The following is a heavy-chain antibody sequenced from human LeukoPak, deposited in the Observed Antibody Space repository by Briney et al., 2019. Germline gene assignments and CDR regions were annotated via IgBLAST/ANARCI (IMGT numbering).Heavy chain of an antibody. D-gene: IGHD1-26*01. CDR3: ARTRLRGSDWDAFDI. CDR1: GFTFDDYG. V-gene: IGHV3-20*04. J-gene: IGHJ3*02. Sequence: GGSLRLSCAASGFTFDDYGMSWVRQAPGKGLEWVSGINWNGGSTGYADSVKGRFTISRDNAENSLYLQMNSLRAEDTALYYCARTRLRGSDWDAFDIWGQGTMVTVSS. CDR2: INWNGGST.